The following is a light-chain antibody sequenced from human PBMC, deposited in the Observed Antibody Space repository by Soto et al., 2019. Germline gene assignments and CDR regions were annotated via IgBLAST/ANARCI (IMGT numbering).Light chain of an antibody. Sequence: DIQMTQSPSTLSASEGDRVTITCRASQRISSWLAWYQQKPGKAPKLLIYKASSLESGVPSRFSGSGSGTEFTLTISSLQPDDLATYYCQQYNSFPTFGQGTKVEIK. V-gene: IGKV1-5*03. CDR3: QQYNSFPT. CDR2: KAS. CDR1: QRISSW. J-gene: IGKJ1*01.